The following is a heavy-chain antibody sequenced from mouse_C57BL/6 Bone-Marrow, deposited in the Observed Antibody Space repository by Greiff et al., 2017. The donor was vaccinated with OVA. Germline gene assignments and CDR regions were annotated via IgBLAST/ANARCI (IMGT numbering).Heavy chain of an antibody. Sequence: VQLQQSGAELVKPGASVKISCKASGYAFSSYWMNWVKQRPGKGLEWIGQIYPGDGDTNYNGKFKGKATLTADKSSSTAYMQLSSLTSEDSAVYFCARTIYYGNCRYWYFDVGGTGTTVTVSS. V-gene: IGHV1-80*01. J-gene: IGHJ1*03. CDR3: ARTIYYGNCRYWYFDV. CDR1: GYAFSSYW. CDR2: IYPGDGDT. D-gene: IGHD2-1*01.